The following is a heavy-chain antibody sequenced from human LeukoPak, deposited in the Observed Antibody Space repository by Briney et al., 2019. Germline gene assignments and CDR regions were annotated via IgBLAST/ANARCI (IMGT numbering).Heavy chain of an antibody. CDR3: AKDYGDYRGDDAFDI. D-gene: IGHD4-17*01. Sequence: PGGSLRLSCAVSGFTFSSYAMNWVRQAPGKGLEWVSVISGSGGSTYYGDSVKGRFNISRDNSKNTLYLQMSSLRAEDTAVYYCAKDYGDYRGDDAFDIWGQGTMVTVSS. CDR1: GFTFSSYA. J-gene: IGHJ3*02. V-gene: IGHV3-23*01. CDR2: ISGSGGST.